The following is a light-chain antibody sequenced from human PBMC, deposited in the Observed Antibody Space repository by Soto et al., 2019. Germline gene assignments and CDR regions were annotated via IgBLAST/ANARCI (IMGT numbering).Light chain of an antibody. Sequence: QTVVTQEPSFSVSPGGTVTLTCGLGSGSVSTNYYPSWYQQTPGQAPRTLIYSTNTRSSGVPDRFSGSILGNKAALTITGAQADDESDYYCVLYMGSGIAVFGGGTQLTVL. V-gene: IGLV8-61*01. J-gene: IGLJ7*01. CDR3: VLYMGSGIAV. CDR1: SGSVSTNYY. CDR2: STN.